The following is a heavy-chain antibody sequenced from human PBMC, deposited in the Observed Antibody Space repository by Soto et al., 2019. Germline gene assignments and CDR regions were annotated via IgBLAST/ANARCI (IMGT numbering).Heavy chain of an antibody. Sequence: EVLLVESGGDLVQPGGSLRLSCAASGFSFSNVWMTWVRQAPGKGLECLACINPDGSEKYYVGSVKGRFTASRDNARNSLYLQMNSLRADDTAVYYCTRALNWEAHWGQGTLVTVSS. V-gene: IGHV3-7*01. CDR1: GFSFSNVW. CDR2: INPDGSEK. D-gene: IGHD7-27*01. J-gene: IGHJ4*02. CDR3: TRALNWEAH.